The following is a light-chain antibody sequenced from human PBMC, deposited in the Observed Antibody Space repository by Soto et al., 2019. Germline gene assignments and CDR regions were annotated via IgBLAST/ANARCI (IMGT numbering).Light chain of an antibody. V-gene: IGKV1-5*03. CDR3: QQYNSYSWT. CDR2: KAS. CDR1: QTISSW. J-gene: IGKJ1*01. Sequence: DIQMTQSPSTLSGSVGDRVTITCRASQTISSWLAWYQQTPGKAPKLLIYKASTLKSGVPSRFSGSGAGTEFTLTISSLQTDDFATDYCQQYNSYSWTFGQGTKVDIK.